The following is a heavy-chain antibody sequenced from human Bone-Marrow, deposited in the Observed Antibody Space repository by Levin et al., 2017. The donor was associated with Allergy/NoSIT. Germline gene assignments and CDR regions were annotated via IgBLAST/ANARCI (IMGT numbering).Heavy chain of an antibody. CDR1: GFTFDNYA. CDR2: ISWNSAEI. J-gene: IGHJ1*01. Sequence: AGGSLRLSCAASGFTFDNYAMHWVRQPPGKGLEWVSGISWNSAEIGYGDSVKGRFTISRDNAKNSLYLQMNSLRPEDTALYYCVKDIQTPEAPGMVLQFWGQGTLVMVSS. CDR3: VKDIQTPEAPGMVLQF. D-gene: IGHD5-24*01. V-gene: IGHV3-9*01.